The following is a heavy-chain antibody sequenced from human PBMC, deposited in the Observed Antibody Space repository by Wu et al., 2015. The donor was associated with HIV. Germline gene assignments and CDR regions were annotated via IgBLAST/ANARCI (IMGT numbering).Heavy chain of an antibody. J-gene: IGHJ5*02. CDR3: ARAVYDILTGQHGGWFDP. Sequence: QVQLVQSGAEVKKPGSSVKVSCKASGGTFSSYAISWVRQAPGQGLEWMGRIIPIFRTANYAQKFQGRVTITADESTSTAYIELNSLRSEDTALYYCARAVYDILTGQHGGWFDPGAREPWSPSPQ. V-gene: IGHV1-69*13. CDR2: IIPIFRTA. D-gene: IGHD3-9*01. CDR1: GGTFSSYA.